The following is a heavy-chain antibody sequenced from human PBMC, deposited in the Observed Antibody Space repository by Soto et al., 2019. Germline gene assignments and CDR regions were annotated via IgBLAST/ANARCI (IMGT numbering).Heavy chain of an antibody. D-gene: IGHD6-19*01. J-gene: IGHJ6*02. CDR2: INNNGNT. CDR1: GGSVSGYH. CDR3: ARPTRQWLGLRYYYGMDV. V-gene: IGHV4-59*02. Sequence: SETLSLTCTVSGGSVSGYHWSWIRQPPGKVLEWIGYINNNGNTDYNPSLESRVTISVDTSKNQVSLMLSSVTAADTAVYYCARPTRQWLGLRYYYGMDVWGQGTTFTVS.